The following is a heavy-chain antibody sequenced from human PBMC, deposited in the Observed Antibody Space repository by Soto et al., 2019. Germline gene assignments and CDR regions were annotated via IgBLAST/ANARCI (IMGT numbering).Heavy chain of an antibody. J-gene: IGHJ5*02. CDR1: GFTFRRHG. CDR2: IWYDGSEQ. D-gene: IGHD2-8*02. V-gene: IGHV3-33*03. CDR3: ARWSNHKVVDP. Sequence: QEQLVESGGGVVQPGMSLRLSCEGSGFTFRRHGMHWVRQSPGKGLEWLAVIWYDGSEQYYADSVKGRFTISRDNSKNMLYLQLNTLTVEDTAVYYCARWSNHKVVDPCGQGTMVTVS.